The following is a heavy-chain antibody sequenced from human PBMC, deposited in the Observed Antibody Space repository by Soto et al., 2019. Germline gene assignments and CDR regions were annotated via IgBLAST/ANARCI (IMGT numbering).Heavy chain of an antibody. Sequence: ETLSLTCTVSGGSISSYYWSWIRQPPGKGLEWIGYIYYSGSTNYNPSLKSRVTISVDTSKNQFSLKLSSVTAADTAVYYCARVNHYAFWSGYYPDIWGQGTMVTV. D-gene: IGHD3-3*01. CDR3: ARVNHYAFWSGYYPDI. V-gene: IGHV4-59*01. J-gene: IGHJ3*02. CDR1: GGSISSYY. CDR2: IYYSGST.